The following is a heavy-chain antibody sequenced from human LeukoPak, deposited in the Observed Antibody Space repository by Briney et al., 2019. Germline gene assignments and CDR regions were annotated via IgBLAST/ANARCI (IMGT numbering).Heavy chain of an antibody. CDR3: ASSPSYYYYYMDV. V-gene: IGHV3-48*03. CDR2: ISSSGSTI. J-gene: IGHJ6*03. CDR1: GFTFRSYE. Sequence: GGSLRLSCAASGFTFRSYEMNWVRQAPGKGLEWVSYISSSGSTIYYADSVKGRFTISRDNAKNSLYLQMNSLRAEDTAVYCCASSPSYYYYYMDVWGKGTTVTISS.